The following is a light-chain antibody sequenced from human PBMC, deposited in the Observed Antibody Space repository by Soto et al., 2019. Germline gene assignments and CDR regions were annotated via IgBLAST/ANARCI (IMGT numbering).Light chain of an antibody. CDR1: QRIATSY. CDR3: QQYGSSPRT. Sequence: DIVLTQSPATLSLSPGERATLSCSSSQRIATSYLGWYQQKPGQAPRLLIYGTSKRAADIPDRFSGSGSGTDFTLTISRLEAEDSAVYYCQQYGSSPRTFGQGTKVDIK. CDR2: GTS. V-gene: IGKV3-20*01. J-gene: IGKJ1*01.